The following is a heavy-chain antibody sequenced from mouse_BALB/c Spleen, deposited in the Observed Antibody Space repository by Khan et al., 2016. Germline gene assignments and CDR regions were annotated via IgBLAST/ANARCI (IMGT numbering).Heavy chain of an antibody. CDR2: IRNKANGYTT. D-gene: IGHD4-1*01. J-gene: IGHJ1*01. CDR1: GFTFTDYY. CDR3: ARDNWDWYFDV. Sequence: EVELVESGGGLVQPGGSLRLSCATSGFTFTDYYMSWVRQPPGKALEWLGFIRNKANGYTTEYSASVKGRFTISRDNSQSILYLQMNTLIAEDSATDYCARDNWDWYFDVWGAETTVTVSS. V-gene: IGHV7-3*02.